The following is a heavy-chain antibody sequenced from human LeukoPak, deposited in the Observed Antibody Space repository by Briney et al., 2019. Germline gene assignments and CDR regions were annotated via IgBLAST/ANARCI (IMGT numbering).Heavy chain of an antibody. CDR1: GFIFSNYG. Sequence: GGSLRLSCAASGFIFSNYGMNWVRQAPGKGLEWVANIKQDGSEKYYVDSVKGRFTISRDNAKNSLYLQMNSLRAEDTAVYYCARDQRGTLDYWGQGTLVTVSS. CDR3: ARDQRGTLDY. V-gene: IGHV3-7*03. J-gene: IGHJ4*02. D-gene: IGHD1-1*01. CDR2: IKQDGSEK.